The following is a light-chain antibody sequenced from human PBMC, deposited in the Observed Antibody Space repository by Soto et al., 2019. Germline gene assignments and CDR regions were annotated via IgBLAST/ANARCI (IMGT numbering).Light chain of an antibody. CDR3: ASYTSSTSRKM. Sequence: SALTQPASVSGSPGQSIAISCTGTSSDVGGYNYVSWYQQHPGKAPKLIIYGVTNRPSGLSDRFSGSKSGNTASLTISGLQAEDEAHYYCASYTSSTSRKMFGGGTKLTVL. J-gene: IGLJ3*02. CDR2: GVT. V-gene: IGLV2-14*03. CDR1: SSDVGGYNY.